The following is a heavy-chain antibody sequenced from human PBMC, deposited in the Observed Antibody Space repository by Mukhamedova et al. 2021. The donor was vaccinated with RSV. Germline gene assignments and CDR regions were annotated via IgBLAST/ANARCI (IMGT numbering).Heavy chain of an antibody. V-gene: IGHV4-59*09. CDR3: ARGATGTDRFDY. J-gene: IGHJ4*02. Sequence: YNPSLKSRVTISVDTSKNQFSLKLSSVTAADTAVYYCARGATGTDRFDYWGQGTLVTVSS. D-gene: IGHD1-1*01.